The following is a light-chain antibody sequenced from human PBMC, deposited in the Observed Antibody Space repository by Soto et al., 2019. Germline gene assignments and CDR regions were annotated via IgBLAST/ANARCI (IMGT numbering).Light chain of an antibody. CDR1: QSISSF. J-gene: IGKJ3*01. CDR3: QQLNSYPFT. V-gene: IGKV3-11*01. Sequence: ETVLTQSPATLSLSPGEKATLSCRASQSISSFLAWYQQKPGQAPRLLIYDASNRATGIPARFSGSGSGTDFTLTISSLEPEDFAVYYCQQLNSYPFTFGPGAKVDIK. CDR2: DAS.